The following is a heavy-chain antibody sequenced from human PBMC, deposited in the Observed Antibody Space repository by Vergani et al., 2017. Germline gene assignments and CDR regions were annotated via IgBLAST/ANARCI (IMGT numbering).Heavy chain of an antibody. CDR1: GFTFSNAW. V-gene: IGHV3-15*01. CDR2: IQSKTDGGTT. Sequence: EVQLVESGGGLVKPGGSLRLSCAASGFTFSNAWMSWVRQAPGKGLEWVGRIQSKTDGGTTDYAATVKGRFTISRDDSKNTRYLQRNSLTTEDTAVYYCSTPSCYDFWSAGDWGQGTLVTVSS. CDR3: STPSCYDFWSAGD. D-gene: IGHD3-3*01. J-gene: IGHJ4*02.